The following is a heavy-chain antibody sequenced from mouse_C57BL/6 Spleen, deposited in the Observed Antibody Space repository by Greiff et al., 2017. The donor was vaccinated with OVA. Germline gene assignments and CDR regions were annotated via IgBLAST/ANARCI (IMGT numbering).Heavy chain of an antibody. CDR2: IHPNSGST. J-gene: IGHJ2*01. CDR3: ARGYYGSSDY. V-gene: IGHV1-64*01. CDR1: GFNIKDDY. Sequence: VQLQQSGAELVRPGASVKLSCTASGFNIKDDYMHWVKQRPGQGLEWIGMIHPNSGSTNYNEKFKSKATLTVDKSSSTAYMQLSSLTSEDSAVYYCARGYYGSSDYWGQGTTLTVSS. D-gene: IGHD1-1*01.